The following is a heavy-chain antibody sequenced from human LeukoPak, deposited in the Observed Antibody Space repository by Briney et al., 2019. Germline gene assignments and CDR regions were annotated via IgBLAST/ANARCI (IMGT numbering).Heavy chain of an antibody. V-gene: IGHV3-23*01. J-gene: IGHJ4*02. CDR2: ISGSGGST. Sequence: GASLRLSCAASGFTFSSYAMSWVRQAPGKGLERVSAISGSGGSTYYADSVKGRFTISRDNSKNTLYLQMNSLRAEDTAVYYCAKVPRGYSYGETDYWGQGTLVTVSS. CDR1: GFTFSSYA. D-gene: IGHD5-18*01. CDR3: AKVPRGYSYGETDY.